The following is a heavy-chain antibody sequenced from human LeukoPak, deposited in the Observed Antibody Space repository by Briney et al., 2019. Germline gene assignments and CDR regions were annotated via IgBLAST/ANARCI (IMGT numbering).Heavy chain of an antibody. J-gene: IGHJ4*02. CDR3: ARAKRIMIFGVVIQGTWYFDY. CDR1: GGSISSYY. V-gene: IGHV4-59*08. CDR2: IYYSGST. D-gene: IGHD3-3*01. Sequence: SETLSLTCTVSGGSISSYYWSWIRQPPGKGLEWIGYIYYSGSTNYNPSLKSRVTISVDTSKNQFSLKLSSVTAADTAVYYCARAKRIMIFGVVIQGTWYFDYWGQGTLVTVSS.